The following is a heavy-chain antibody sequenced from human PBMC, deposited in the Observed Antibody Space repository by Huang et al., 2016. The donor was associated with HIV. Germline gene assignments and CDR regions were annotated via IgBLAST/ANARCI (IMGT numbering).Heavy chain of an antibody. CDR3: ARAVDGFNSKGFYMDV. D-gene: IGHD5-12*01. CDR1: GFIFDNFG. J-gene: IGHJ6*03. CDR2: IRSDGRNE. V-gene: IGHV3-30*02. Sequence: QVQLVESGGGVVQPGGSLRLSCGASGFIFDNFGMHWVRQAPGKGLEWVAVIRSDGRNEYNGESVKGRFSISRDNFENMVYLQMNSLGDGDTAIYYCARAVDGFNSKGFYMDVWGKGTAVIVSS.